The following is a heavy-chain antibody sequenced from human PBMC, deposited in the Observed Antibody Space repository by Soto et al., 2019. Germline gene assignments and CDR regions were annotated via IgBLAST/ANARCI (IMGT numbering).Heavy chain of an antibody. CDR1: GFTFSSYS. CDR3: ARDAREEDCSGGSCYSGGHYYYYMDV. CDR2: ISSSSSYI. V-gene: IGHV3-21*01. D-gene: IGHD2-15*01. J-gene: IGHJ6*03. Sequence: GESLRLSCAASGFTFSSYSMNWVRQAPGKGLEWVSSISSSSSYIYYADSVKGRFTISRDNAKNSLYLQMNSLRAEDTAVYYCARDAREEDCSGGSCYSGGHYYYYMDVWGKGTTVTVSS.